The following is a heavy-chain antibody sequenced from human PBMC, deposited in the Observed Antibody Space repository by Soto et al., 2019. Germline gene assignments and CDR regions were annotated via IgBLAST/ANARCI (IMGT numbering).Heavy chain of an antibody. D-gene: IGHD2-15*01. CDR1: GFTFRDYG. CDR3: VRDDCSGGTCYGCY. CDR2: IYYDGSGS. V-gene: IGHV3-33*01. J-gene: IGHJ4*02. Sequence: QVQLVESGGGVVQPGGSLRLSCEASGFTFRDYGFHWVRQAPGKGLEWVAVIYYDGSGSDYEDSVRGRFIFSRDISTNTLYLQMNSLRAEDTSVYYCVRDDCSGGTCYGCYWGQGTLVTVSS.